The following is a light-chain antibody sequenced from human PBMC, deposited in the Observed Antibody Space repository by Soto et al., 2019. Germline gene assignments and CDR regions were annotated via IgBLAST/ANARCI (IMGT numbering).Light chain of an antibody. J-gene: IGLJ2*01. CDR2: LEGSGSY. V-gene: IGLV4-60*03. CDR3: ETWDSHTRI. Sequence: QSVLTQSSSASASLGSSVKLTCTLSSGHSSYIIAWHQQQPGKAPRYLMKLEGSGSYNKGSGVPDRFSGSSSGADRYLTISSLQSEDEADYYCETWDSHTRIFGGGTKVTVL. CDR1: SGHSSYI.